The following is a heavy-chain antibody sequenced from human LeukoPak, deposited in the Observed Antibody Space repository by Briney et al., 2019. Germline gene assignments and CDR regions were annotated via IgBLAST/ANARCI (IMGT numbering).Heavy chain of an antibody. D-gene: IGHD2-8*02. CDR2: ISVNGRNR. J-gene: IGHJ4*02. V-gene: IGHV3-64*02. CDR3: ARVGLVTGLDY. Sequence: GGSLRLSCAASGFTFSRYSMYWVRQAPGKGLEFVSAISVNGRNRYYAGSVRGRFAISRDNSKSTLYLQMGSLRAEDMAVYYCARVGLVTGLDYWGQGTLVTVSS. CDR1: GFTFSRYS.